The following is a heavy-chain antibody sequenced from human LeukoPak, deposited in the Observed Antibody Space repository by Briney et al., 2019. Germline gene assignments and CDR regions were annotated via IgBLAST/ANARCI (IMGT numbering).Heavy chain of an antibody. J-gene: IGHJ5*02. CDR1: GCTFTSYA. Sequence: SVKVSCKASGCTFTSYAIRWVRQAPGQGLEWMGRIIPIFGTANYAQKFQGRVTITTDTSMSTAYMELSSLRSDDTAVYYCARGDYAGNSARWGPLSGLSWFDPWGQGTLVTVSS. CDR2: IIPIFGTA. V-gene: IGHV1-69*05. CDR3: ARGDYAGNSARWGPLSGLSWFDP. D-gene: IGHD4-23*01.